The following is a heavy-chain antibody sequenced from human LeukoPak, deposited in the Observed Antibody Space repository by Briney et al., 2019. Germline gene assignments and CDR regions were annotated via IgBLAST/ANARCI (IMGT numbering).Heavy chain of an antibody. CDR1: GFTFSSYG. V-gene: IGHV3-30*18. CDR3: AKVREDRFYNSRGFYLGY. CDR2: ISYDGSDK. Sequence: PGKSLRLSCAASGFTFSSYGMHWVRQAPGKGLEWVAAISYDGSDKYYTDSMKGRFTISRVNSENTLYLQMNSLRSEDTAIYYCAKVREDRFYNSRGFYLGYWGQGTLVTVSS. J-gene: IGHJ4*02. D-gene: IGHD3-22*01.